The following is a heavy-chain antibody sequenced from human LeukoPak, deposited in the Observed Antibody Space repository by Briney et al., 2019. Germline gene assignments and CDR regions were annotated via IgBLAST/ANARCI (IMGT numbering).Heavy chain of an antibody. V-gene: IGHV4-59*01. Sequence: SETLSLTCTVSGGSISSYYWSWIRQPPGKGLEWIGYIYYSGSTNYNPSLKSRVTISVDTSKNQFSLKLSSVTAADTAVYYCARVPPGDSSGYSNAFDIWGQGTMVTVSS. CDR2: IYYSGST. J-gene: IGHJ3*02. CDR3: ARVPPGDSSGYSNAFDI. CDR1: GGSISSYY. D-gene: IGHD3-22*01.